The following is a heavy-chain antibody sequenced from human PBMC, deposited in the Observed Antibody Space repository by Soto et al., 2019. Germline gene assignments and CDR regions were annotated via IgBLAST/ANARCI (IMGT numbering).Heavy chain of an antibody. J-gene: IGHJ4*02. Sequence: EVQLLESGGNLVQPGGSLRLSCAASGFTLSNYGMSWVRQAPGKGLEWVSAISGFGDSTYYAYSVKGRFTISRDNSKSTLYLQMNSLRGEDTAIYYCAKMGVVWSEGPDCWGQGTLVTVSS. V-gene: IGHV3-23*01. CDR2: ISGFGDST. CDR1: GFTLSNYG. D-gene: IGHD3-3*01. CDR3: AKMGVVWSEGPDC.